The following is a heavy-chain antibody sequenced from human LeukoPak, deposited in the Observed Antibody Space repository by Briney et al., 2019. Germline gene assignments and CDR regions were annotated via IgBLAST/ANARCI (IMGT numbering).Heavy chain of an antibody. D-gene: IGHD3-22*01. V-gene: IGHV3-33*03. Sequence: GGSLRLSCATSGFTFSNYGMHWVRQAPGKGLEWVAVIWHDESRTHYADSVKGRFTISRDNSKNTAFLQMSSLRAEDTAVYYCAKDLRSYYYDSSGWPGAFDIWGQGTMVTVSS. CDR1: GFTFSNYG. CDR2: IWHDESRT. CDR3: AKDLRSYYYDSSGWPGAFDI. J-gene: IGHJ3*02.